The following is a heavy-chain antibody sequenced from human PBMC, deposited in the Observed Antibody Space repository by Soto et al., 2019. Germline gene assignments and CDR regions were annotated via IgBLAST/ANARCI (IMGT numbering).Heavy chain of an antibody. CDR3: ARDAYYYDSSGYSWFDP. Sequence: GGSLRLSCAASGFTFSSYWMHWVRQAPGEGLVWVSRINSDGSSTSYADSVKGRFTISRDNAKNTLYLQMNSLRAEDTAVYYCARDAYYYDSSGYSWFDPWGQGTLVTVSS. V-gene: IGHV3-74*01. J-gene: IGHJ5*02. D-gene: IGHD3-22*01. CDR2: INSDGSST. CDR1: GFTFSSYW.